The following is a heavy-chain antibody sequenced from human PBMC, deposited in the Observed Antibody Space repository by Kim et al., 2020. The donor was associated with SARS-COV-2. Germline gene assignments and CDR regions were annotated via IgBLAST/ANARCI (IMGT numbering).Heavy chain of an antibody. Sequence: GGSLRLSCAASGFTFSDYYMSWIRQAPGKGLEWVSYISSSSSYTNYADSVKGRFTISRDNAKNSLYLQMNSLRAEDTAVYYCASSRPRPKFCDAFDIWGQGTMVTVSS. CDR1: GFTFSDYY. CDR3: ASSRPRPKFCDAFDI. J-gene: IGHJ3*02. D-gene: IGHD3-9*01. CDR2: ISSSSSYT. V-gene: IGHV3-11*03.